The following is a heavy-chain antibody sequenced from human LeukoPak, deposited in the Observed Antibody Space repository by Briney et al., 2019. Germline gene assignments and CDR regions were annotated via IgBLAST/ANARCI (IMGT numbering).Heavy chain of an antibody. Sequence: SETLSLTCTVSGGSISSSSYYWGWIGQPPGKGLEWIGSIYYSGSTYYNPSLKSRVTISVDTSKNQFSLKLSSVTAADTAVYYCARDSGYDSDAFDIWGQGTMVTVSS. V-gene: IGHV4-39*07. D-gene: IGHD5-12*01. CDR2: IYYSGST. CDR3: ARDSGYDSDAFDI. J-gene: IGHJ3*02. CDR1: GGSISSSSYY.